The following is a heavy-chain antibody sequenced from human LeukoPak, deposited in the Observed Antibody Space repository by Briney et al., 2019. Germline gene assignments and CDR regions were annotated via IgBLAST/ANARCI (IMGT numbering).Heavy chain of an antibody. V-gene: IGHV4-34*01. CDR1: GGSFSGYY. D-gene: IGHD3-22*01. J-gene: IGHJ6*03. Sequence: SETLSLTCAVYGGSFSGYYWSWIREPPGKGLEWIGEINHSGSTNYNPSLKGRVTISVDTSKNQFSLELSSVTAADTAVYYCARLEYYDSSGSHYYYYLDVWGRGTTVTISS. CDR2: INHSGST. CDR3: ARLEYYDSSGSHYYYYLDV.